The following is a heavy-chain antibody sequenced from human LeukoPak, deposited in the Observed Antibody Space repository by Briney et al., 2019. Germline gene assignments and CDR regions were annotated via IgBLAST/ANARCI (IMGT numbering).Heavy chain of an antibody. Sequence: GGSPRLSCAASGFTVSSNYMSWVRQAPGKGLEWVAVIYSGGSTYYADSVQGRFTISRDNSKNTLYLQMNSLRAEDTAVYYCASCSGGSCYYAFDIWGQGTMVTVSS. CDR1: GFTVSSNY. CDR3: ASCSGGSCYYAFDI. CDR2: IYSGGST. D-gene: IGHD2-15*01. J-gene: IGHJ3*02. V-gene: IGHV3-53*01.